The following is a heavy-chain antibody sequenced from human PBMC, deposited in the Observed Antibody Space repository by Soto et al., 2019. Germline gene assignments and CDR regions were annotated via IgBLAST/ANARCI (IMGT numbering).Heavy chain of an antibody. J-gene: IGHJ4*02. CDR1: GFTFSSYS. CDR2: ISSSSSYI. V-gene: IGHV3-21*01. CDR3: ARGASTTPGSFDY. Sequence: GGSLRLSCAASGFTFSSYSMNWVRQAPGKGLEWVSSISSSSSYIYYADSVKGRFTISRDNAKNSLYLQMNSLRAEDTAVYYCARGASTTPGSFDYWGQGTLVTVSS. D-gene: IGHD1-7*01.